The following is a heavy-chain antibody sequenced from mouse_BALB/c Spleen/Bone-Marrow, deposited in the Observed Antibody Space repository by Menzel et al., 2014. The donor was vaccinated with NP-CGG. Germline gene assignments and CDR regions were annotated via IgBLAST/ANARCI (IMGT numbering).Heavy chain of an antibody. D-gene: IGHD4-1*02. V-gene: IGHV1S81*02. J-gene: IGHJ4*01. CDR1: GYTFTSNW. CDR2: TNPSNGRS. Sequence: QVQLQQSGAELVKPGASVKLSCKAAGYTFTSNWMHWVKQRPGQGLEWIGETNPSNGRSNYNEKFKSKATLTVDKSSSTAYMQLSSLTSEDSAVYYCARSTGTAPYFYAMDYRGQGTSVTVSS. CDR3: ARSTGTAPYFYAMDY.